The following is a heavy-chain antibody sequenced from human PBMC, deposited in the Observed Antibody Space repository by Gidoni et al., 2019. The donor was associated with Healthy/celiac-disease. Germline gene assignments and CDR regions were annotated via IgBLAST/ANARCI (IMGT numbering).Heavy chain of an antibody. Sequence: LEWIGHIYYSGSTYYNPSLKSRVTISVDTPKNQFSLKLSSVTAADTAVYYCARDRPHYCSSTSCYAGYGMDVWGQGTTVTVSS. V-gene: IGHV4-31*02. CDR3: ARDRPHYCSSTSCYAGYGMDV. J-gene: IGHJ6*02. D-gene: IGHD2-2*01. CDR2: IYYSGST.